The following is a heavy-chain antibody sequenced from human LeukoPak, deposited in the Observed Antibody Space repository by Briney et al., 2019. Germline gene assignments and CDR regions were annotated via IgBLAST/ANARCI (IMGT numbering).Heavy chain of an antibody. CDR1: GFTFSDYY. V-gene: IGHV3-11*01. J-gene: IGHJ4*02. CDR3: ARENMTTVTTFFDY. CDR2: ISSSGRNM. Sequence: GGSLRLSCAASGFTFSDYYMSWIRQAPGKGLEWVSYISSSGRNMFYADSVKGRFTISRDNANNSLYLQMSTLRAEDTAVYYCARENMTTVTTFFDYWGQGILVTVSS. D-gene: IGHD4-17*01.